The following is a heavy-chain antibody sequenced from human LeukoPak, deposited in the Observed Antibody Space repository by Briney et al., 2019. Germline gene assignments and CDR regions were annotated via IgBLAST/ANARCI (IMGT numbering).Heavy chain of an antibody. CDR1: GGSISSYY. J-gene: IGHJ4*02. CDR3: ASSLGYCSGGSCEFDY. Sequence: NASETLSLTCTVSGGSISSYYWSWIRQPPGKGLEWIGYIYYSGSTNYNPSLKSRVTISVDTSKNQFSLKLSSVTAADTAVYYCASSLGYCSGGSCEFDYWGQGTLVTVSS. V-gene: IGHV4-59*08. D-gene: IGHD2-15*01. CDR2: IYYSGST.